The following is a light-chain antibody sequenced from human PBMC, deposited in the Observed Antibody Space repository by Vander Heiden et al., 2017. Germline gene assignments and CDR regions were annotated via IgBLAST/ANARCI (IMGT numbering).Light chain of an antibody. V-gene: IGLV1-44*01. CDR3: AAWDDSLSGWV. Sequence: QSVVTQPPSASGTPGRRVTISCSGSSSNIGTNNVNWYQHLPGTAPKLLIYDNDQRPSGVPDRFSGSKSGTSASLAISGLQSEDETDYYCAAWDDSLSGWVFGGGTKVTVL. CDR1: SSNIGTNN. J-gene: IGLJ3*02. CDR2: DND.